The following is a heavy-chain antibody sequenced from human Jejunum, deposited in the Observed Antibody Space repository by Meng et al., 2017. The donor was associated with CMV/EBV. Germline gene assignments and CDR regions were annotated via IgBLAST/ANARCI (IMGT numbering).Heavy chain of an antibody. Sequence: QVQLVQPASEVKMPGASVKGSCKASGYTFTSYAMNWVRQAPGQGLEWMGWINTNTGNPTYAQGFTGRFVFSLDTSVSTAYLQISSLKAEDTAMYYCARDKIAVAGITGDYWGQGTLVTVSS. J-gene: IGHJ4*02. D-gene: IGHD6-19*01. V-gene: IGHV7-4-1*02. CDR2: INTNTGNP. CDR1: GYTFTSYA. CDR3: ARDKIAVAGITGDY.